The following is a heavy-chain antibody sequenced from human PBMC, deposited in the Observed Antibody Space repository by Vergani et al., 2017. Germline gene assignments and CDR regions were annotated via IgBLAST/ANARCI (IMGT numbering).Heavy chain of an antibody. J-gene: IGHJ4*02. CDR3: AKHFRSCGIDY. Sequence: QVQLVESGGGVVQRGGSLRLSCATSGFTLSNYDMQWIRQGPGKGLEFVAFIQFDGSNQYYADSVKGRFTLSRDFSKNTLYLQMNSLRTDDTATYYCAKHFRSCGIDYWGQGTQVIVSS. D-gene: IGHD2-21*01. V-gene: IGHV3-30*02. CDR1: GFTLSNYD. CDR2: IQFDGSNQ.